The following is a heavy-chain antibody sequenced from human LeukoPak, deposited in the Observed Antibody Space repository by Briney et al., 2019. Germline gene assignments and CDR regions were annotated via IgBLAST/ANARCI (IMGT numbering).Heavy chain of an antibody. D-gene: IGHD1/OR15-1a*01. J-gene: IGHJ4*02. Sequence: GGSLRLSCAASGFTFSDSWMTWARQAPGKGLEWVAHIKEDGTGQYYVDSVRGRFTISRDNAKNSLSLQMNSLRAEDTAVYYCARWNNDWEFDYWGQGTLVSVSS. CDR1: GFTFSDSW. CDR3: ARWNNDWEFDY. CDR2: IKEDGTGQ. V-gene: IGHV3-7*05.